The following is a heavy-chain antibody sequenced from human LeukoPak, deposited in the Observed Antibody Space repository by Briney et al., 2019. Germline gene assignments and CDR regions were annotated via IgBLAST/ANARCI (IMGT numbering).Heavy chain of an antibody. CDR2: IYHSGST. Sequence: SGTLSLTCAVSGGSISSSNWWSWVRQPPGKGLEWIGEIYHSGSTNYNPSLKSRVTISVDKSKNQFSLKLSSVTAADTAVYYCASPSAPRYCSSTSCSRPFDIWGQGTMVTVSS. V-gene: IGHV4-4*02. CDR3: ASPSAPRYCSSTSCSRPFDI. D-gene: IGHD2-2*01. J-gene: IGHJ3*02. CDR1: GGSISSSNW.